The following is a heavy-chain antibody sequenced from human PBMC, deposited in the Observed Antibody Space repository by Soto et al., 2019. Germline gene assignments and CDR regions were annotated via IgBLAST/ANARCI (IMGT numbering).Heavy chain of an antibody. D-gene: IGHD4-4*01. CDR2: IYYSGST. J-gene: IGHJ4*02. V-gene: IGHV4-39*01. Sequence: SETLSLTCTVSGGSISSSSYYWGWIRQPPGKGLEWIGSIYYSGSTYYNPSLKSRVTISVDTSKNQFSLKLSSVTAADTAVYYCARLARTSYNFDYWSQGTLVTVSS. CDR1: GGSISSSSYY. CDR3: ARLARTSYNFDY.